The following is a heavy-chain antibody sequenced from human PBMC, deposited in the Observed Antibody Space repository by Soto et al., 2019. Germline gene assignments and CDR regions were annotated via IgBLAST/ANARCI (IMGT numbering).Heavy chain of an antibody. V-gene: IGHV1-18*01. CDR2: ISGYNGDT. J-gene: IGHJ4*02. D-gene: IGHD5-18*01. CDR3: ARDPGYSYGYN. CDR1: GYPFTTYG. Sequence: ASVKVSCKASGYPFTTYGISWVRQAPGQGLEWMGWISGYNGDTNYAQKFQGRVTITRDTSASTAYMELSSLTSEDTAVYYCARDPGYSYGYNWGQGTLVTSPQ.